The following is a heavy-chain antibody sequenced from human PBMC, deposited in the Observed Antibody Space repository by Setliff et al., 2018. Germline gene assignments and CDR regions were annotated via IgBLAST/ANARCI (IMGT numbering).Heavy chain of an antibody. Sequence: GESLKISCKDSGYSFSISWIGWVRRMHGKGLDWMGIIYPGDPQIRYSPSFQGQVTSSADKSTSTAYLEWSSLKASDTAMYYCVRPSAGYSRPFEFWGQGTMVTVSS. CDR2: IYPGDPQI. V-gene: IGHV5-51*01. CDR1: GYSFSISW. D-gene: IGHD2-15*01. CDR3: VRPSAGYSRPFEF. J-gene: IGHJ3*01.